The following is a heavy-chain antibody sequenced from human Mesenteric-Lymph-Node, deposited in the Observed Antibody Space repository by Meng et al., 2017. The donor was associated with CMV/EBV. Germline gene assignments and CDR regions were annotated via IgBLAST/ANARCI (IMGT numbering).Heavy chain of an antibody. CDR3: ARGLDPFDS. V-gene: IGHV3-21*04. Sequence: GESLKISCAASGFTFSSYGMHWVRQAPGKGLEWVSSISSSSSYIYYADSVKGRFTISRDISKNTLYLQMNTVKADDTAVYYCARGLDPFDSWGQGTLVTVSS. CDR1: GFTFSSYG. D-gene: IGHD3-9*01. CDR2: ISSSSSYI. J-gene: IGHJ4*02.